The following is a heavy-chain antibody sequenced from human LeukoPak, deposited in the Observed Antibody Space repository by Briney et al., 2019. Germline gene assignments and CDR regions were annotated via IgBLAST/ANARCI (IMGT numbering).Heavy chain of an antibody. Sequence: GGSLRLSCAASGFIFSGHVMHWVRQAPGKGLEWVSLISYDGSNKDYADSVKGRFTISRDNSKNTLYLQMNSLRAEDTAVYYCARDDSLDYWGQGTLVTVSS. J-gene: IGHJ4*02. CDR1: GFIFSGHV. CDR3: ARDDSLDY. V-gene: IGHV3-30*14. CDR2: ISYDGSNK. D-gene: IGHD3-22*01.